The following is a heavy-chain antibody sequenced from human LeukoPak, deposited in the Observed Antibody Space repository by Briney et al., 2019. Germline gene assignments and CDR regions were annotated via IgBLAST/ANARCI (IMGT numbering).Heavy chain of an antibody. D-gene: IGHD4/OR15-4a*01. J-gene: IGHJ4*02. Sequence: GGSLRLSCATSGFTFSSYGFHWVRQALGKGLEWVSVIWYDGSQKYYLDSVKGRFTISRDSFDNTVYLQMNGLRAEDTAVYYCARDLGHFSRGASYFDYWGQGALVTVSS. CDR1: GFTFSSYG. V-gene: IGHV3-33*01. CDR3: ARDLGHFSRGASYFDY. CDR2: IWYDGSQK.